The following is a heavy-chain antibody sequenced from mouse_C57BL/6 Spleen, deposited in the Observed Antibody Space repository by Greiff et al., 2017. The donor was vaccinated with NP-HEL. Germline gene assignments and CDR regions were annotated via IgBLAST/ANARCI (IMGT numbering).Heavy chain of an antibody. Sequence: EVQLQQSGPELVKPGASVKISCKASGYTFTDYYMNWVKQSHGKSLEWIGDINPNNGGTSYNQKFKGKATLTVDKSSSTAYMELRSLTSDDSAVYYCLITPGDYLGQGTSVTVSS. CDR2: INPNNGGT. CDR1: GYTFTDYY. V-gene: IGHV1-26*01. D-gene: IGHD1-1*01. J-gene: IGHJ4*01. CDR3: LITPGDY.